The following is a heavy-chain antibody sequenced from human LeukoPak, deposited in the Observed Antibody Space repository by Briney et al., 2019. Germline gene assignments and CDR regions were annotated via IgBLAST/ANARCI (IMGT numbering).Heavy chain of an antibody. D-gene: IGHD3-9*01. V-gene: IGHV3-11*01. J-gene: IGHJ3*02. CDR2: ISSSGSNI. CDR3: ARGVSSSSVLRYFDGDAFDI. Sequence: PGGSLRLSCAASGFTFSDYYMSWIRQAPGKGLEWVSYISSSGSNIYYADSVKGRFTISRDNAKNSLYLQMNSLRAEDTAVYYCARGVSSSSVLRYFDGDAFDIWGQGTMVTVSS. CDR1: GFTFSDYY.